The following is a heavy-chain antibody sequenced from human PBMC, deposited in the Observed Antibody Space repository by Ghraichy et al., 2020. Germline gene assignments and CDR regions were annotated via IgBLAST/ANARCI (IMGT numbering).Heavy chain of an antibody. J-gene: IGHJ4*02. D-gene: IGHD3-9*01. CDR2: ISSSGADT. CDR1: GFTFSNNA. V-gene: IGHV3-23*01. Sequence: GGSLRLSCAASGFTFSNNAMIWVRQVPGEGLEWVSGISSSGADTYYADSVKGRFTISRDNSKNTLYLQMSGLRAEDTALYYCATRADYDILVGYWGLDYWGQGTLVTVSS. CDR3: ATRADYDILVGYWGLDY.